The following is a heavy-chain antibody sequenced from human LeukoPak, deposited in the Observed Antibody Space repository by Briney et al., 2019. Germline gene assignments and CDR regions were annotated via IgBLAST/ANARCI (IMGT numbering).Heavy chain of an antibody. D-gene: IGHD1-26*01. Sequence: PGGSLRLSCAASGFTFSSYAMHWVRQAPGKGLEWVAVISYDGSNKYYADSVKGRFTISRDNSKNTLYLQMNSLRAEDTAVYYCARDRMYSGSYHLGWFDPWGQGTRVTVSS. CDR1: GFTFSSYA. J-gene: IGHJ5*02. CDR2: ISYDGSNK. V-gene: IGHV3-30*14. CDR3: ARDRMYSGSYHLGWFDP.